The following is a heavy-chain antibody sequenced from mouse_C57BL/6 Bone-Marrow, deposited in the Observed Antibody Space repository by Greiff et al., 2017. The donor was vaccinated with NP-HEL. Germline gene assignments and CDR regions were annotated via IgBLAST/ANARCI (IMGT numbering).Heavy chain of an antibody. Sequence: QVQLQQSGAELVRPGASVTLSCKASGYTFTDYEMHWVKQTPVHGLEWIGAIDPETGGTAYNQKFKGKAILTADKSSSTAYMELRSLTSEDSAVYYCTRRGWLPAWFAYGGQGTLVTGSA. CDR1: GYTFTDYE. D-gene: IGHD2-3*01. V-gene: IGHV1-15*01. J-gene: IGHJ3*01. CDR2: IDPETGGT. CDR3: TRRGWLPAWFAY.